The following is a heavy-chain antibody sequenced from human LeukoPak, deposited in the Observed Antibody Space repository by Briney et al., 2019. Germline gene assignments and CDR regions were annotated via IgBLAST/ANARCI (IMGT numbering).Heavy chain of an antibody. CDR2: IRYDGSNK. CDR1: GFTFSSYG. D-gene: IGHD6-6*01. J-gene: IGHJ3*02. CDR3: ARQSLSSSAFDI. V-gene: IGHV3-33*08. Sequence: PGRSLRLSCAASGFTFSSYGMHWVRQAPGKGLEWVAFIRYDGSNKYYADSVKGRFTISRDNSKNTLYLQMNSLRAEDTAVYYCARQSLSSSAFDIWGQGTMVTVSS.